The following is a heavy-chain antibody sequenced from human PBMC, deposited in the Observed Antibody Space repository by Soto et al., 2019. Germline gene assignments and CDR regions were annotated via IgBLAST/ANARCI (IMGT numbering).Heavy chain of an antibody. V-gene: IGHV1-69*06. CDR1: GGTFSSYA. CDR3: ARERYYYDSSGYYPTPDAFDI. Sequence: SVKVSCKASGGTFSSYAISWVRQAPGQGLEWMGGIIPIFVTANYAQNFQGRVTITADNSTSTAYMELSSLRFEDTAVYYFARERYYYDSSGYYPTPDAFDIWGQGTMVTVSS. J-gene: IGHJ3*02. CDR2: IIPIFVTA. D-gene: IGHD3-22*01.